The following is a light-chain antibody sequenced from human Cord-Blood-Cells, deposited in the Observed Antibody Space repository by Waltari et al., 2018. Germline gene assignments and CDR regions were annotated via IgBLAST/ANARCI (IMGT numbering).Light chain of an antibody. CDR3: AAWDDSLGGWV. V-gene: IGLV1-47*01. CDR1: SSNIGSNY. Sequence: QSVLTQPPSASGTPGQRVTISCSGSSSNIGSNYVYWYQQLPGTAPKLLSYRNNQRPSGVPDRFSGSKSGTSASLAISGLRSEDEADYYCAAWDDSLGGWVFGGGTKLTVL. J-gene: IGLJ3*02. CDR2: RNN.